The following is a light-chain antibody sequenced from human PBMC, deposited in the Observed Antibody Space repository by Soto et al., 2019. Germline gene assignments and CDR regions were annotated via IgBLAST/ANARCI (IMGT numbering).Light chain of an antibody. CDR1: SSDVGAYTY. J-gene: IGLJ2*01. CDR3: GSYTTSNMLV. Sequence: QSVLTQPASVSGSPGQSITISCTGTSSDVGAYTYVSWYQQQPGKAPKLMIFEVSDRTSGVSNRFSGSKSGNTASLTYSGLQAEEGAGDYCGSYTTSNMLVVGGGTTLTVL. CDR2: EVS. V-gene: IGLV2-14*01.